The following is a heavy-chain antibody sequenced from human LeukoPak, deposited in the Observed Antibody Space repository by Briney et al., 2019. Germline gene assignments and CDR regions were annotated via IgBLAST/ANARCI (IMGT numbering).Heavy chain of an antibody. V-gene: IGHV3-30*18. J-gene: IGHJ4*02. Sequence: GGSLRLSCAASGFTFSNAWMSWVRQAPGKGLEWVAVISYDGSKTYYADSVKGRFTISRDNSKNTLYLQMNTLRPEDTAVYYCAKDGADWGQGTLVTVSS. CDR1: GFTFSNAW. CDR3: AKDGAD. CDR2: ISYDGSKT. D-gene: IGHD1-26*01.